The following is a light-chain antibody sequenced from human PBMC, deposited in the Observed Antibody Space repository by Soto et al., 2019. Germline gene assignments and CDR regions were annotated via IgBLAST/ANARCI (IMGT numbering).Light chain of an antibody. V-gene: IGKV3D-15*01. CDR2: DAS. Sequence: TQSRDTLSVSPGERVTLSCRTSQDVSSKLAWYQQKAGQAPSLLIYDASTRATGTPARFSGSGSGTEFTLAVSRVEPEDFATYYCLQHNTYPWTFGQGTKVDI. CDR3: LQHNTYPWT. J-gene: IGKJ1*01. CDR1: QDVSSK.